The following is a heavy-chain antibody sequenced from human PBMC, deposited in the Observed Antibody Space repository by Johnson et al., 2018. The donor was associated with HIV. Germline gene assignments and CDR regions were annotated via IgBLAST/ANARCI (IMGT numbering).Heavy chain of an antibody. CDR2: IYSGGST. V-gene: IGHV3-66*01. J-gene: IGHJ3*02. D-gene: IGHD3-10*01. Sequence: VQLVESGGGVVRPGGSLRLSCAASGFTVSSNYMSWGRQAPGTGLEWVSVIYSGGSTYYADSVKGRFTISRDNSKNTLYLEMGSLRVEDMAVYYCARSRGPMRKDAFDIWGQGTKVTVSS. CDR3: ARSRGPMRKDAFDI. CDR1: GFTVSSNY.